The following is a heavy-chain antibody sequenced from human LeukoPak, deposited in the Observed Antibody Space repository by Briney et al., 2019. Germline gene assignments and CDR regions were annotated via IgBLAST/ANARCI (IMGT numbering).Heavy chain of an antibody. CDR2: IYYSGRT. CDR1: GGSISSSNYS. CDR3: AITVLRGKFDY. V-gene: IGHV4-39*07. Sequence: SETLSLTCTVPGGSISSSNYSWAWLRQPPGQGLEWNGRIYYSGRTSYNPYNPSLKSRVTISVYTSRSQFSLKLNSVTAADTSVYSCAITVLRGKFDYWSQGTLVTVSS. D-gene: IGHD3-10*01. J-gene: IGHJ4*02.